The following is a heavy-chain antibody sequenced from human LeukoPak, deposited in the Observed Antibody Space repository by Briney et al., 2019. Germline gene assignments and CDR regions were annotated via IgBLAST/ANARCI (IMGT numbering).Heavy chain of an antibody. J-gene: IGHJ5*02. CDR2: IRGSGDT. D-gene: IGHD2-15*01. Sequence: GGSLRLSCAVSGFRASDYYMSWVRQAPGKGLEWVALIRGSGDTFYGDSVKGRFTISRDDSKNTVYLRMNSLRVEDTAVYFCARDCAATQDWVEFDPWGQGTLVTVSS. CDR1: GFRASDYY. CDR3: ARDCAATQDWVEFDP. V-gene: IGHV3-66*03.